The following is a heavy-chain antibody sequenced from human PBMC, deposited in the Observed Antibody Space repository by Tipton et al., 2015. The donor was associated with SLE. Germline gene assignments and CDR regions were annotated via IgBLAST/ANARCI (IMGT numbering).Heavy chain of an antibody. J-gene: IGHJ5*02. Sequence: TLSLTCAVYGGSLSGYYWSWIRQPPGKGLEWIGYIYYIGSTNYNPSLKSRVTISVDTSKNQLSLKLSSVTAADTAVYYCARDLGLYSSSWYEGFDPWGQGTLVTVSS. CDR3: ARDLGLYSSSWYEGFDP. V-gene: IGHV4-59*01. CDR2: IYYIGST. D-gene: IGHD6-13*01. CDR1: GGSLSGYY.